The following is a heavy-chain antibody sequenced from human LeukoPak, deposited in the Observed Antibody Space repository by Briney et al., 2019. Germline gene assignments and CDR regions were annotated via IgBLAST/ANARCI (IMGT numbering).Heavy chain of an antibody. J-gene: IGHJ3*02. CDR3: ARGLRRPNWELDAFDI. Sequence: SETLSLTCTVPGGSISSHYWSWIRQPPGKGLEWIGYIYYSGSTNYNPSLKSRVTISVDTSKNQFSLKLSSVTAADTAVYYCARGLRRPNWELDAFDIWGQGTIVTVSS. CDR1: GGSISSHY. CDR2: IYYSGST. V-gene: IGHV4-59*11. D-gene: IGHD7-27*01.